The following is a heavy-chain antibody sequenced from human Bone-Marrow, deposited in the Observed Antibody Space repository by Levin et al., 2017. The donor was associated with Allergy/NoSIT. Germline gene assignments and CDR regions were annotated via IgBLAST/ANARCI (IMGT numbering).Heavy chain of an antibody. CDR1: GFTFSSYA. J-gene: IGHJ5*02. V-gene: IGHV3-30*04. D-gene: IGHD4-17*01. CDR2: ISYDGSNK. CDR3: ARRTIYYGDYQNWFDP. Sequence: GESLKISCAASGFTFSSYAMHWVRQAPGKGLEWVAVISYDGSNKYYADSVKGRFTISRDNSKNTLYLQMNSLRAEDTAVYYCARRTIYYGDYQNWFDPWGQGTLVTVSS.